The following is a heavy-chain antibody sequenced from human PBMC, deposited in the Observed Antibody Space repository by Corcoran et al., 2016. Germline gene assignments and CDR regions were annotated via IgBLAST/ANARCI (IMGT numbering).Heavy chain of an antibody. V-gene: IGHV4-59*01. CDR1: GGSISSYY. CDR3: ARSFGVVMVDAFDI. D-gene: IGHD3-3*01. CDR2: IYYSGST. Sequence: QVQLQESGPGLVKPSETLSLTCTVSGGSISSYYWSWIRQPPGKGLEWIGFIYYSGSTNYNPSLKSRVTISVDTSKNQFSLKLSSVTDADTAVYYCARSFGVVMVDAFDIWGQGTMVTVSS. J-gene: IGHJ3*02.